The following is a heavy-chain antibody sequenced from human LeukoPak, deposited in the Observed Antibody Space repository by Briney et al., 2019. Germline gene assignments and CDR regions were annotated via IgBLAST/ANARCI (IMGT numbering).Heavy chain of an antibody. D-gene: IGHD5-18*01. J-gene: IGHJ4*02. CDR2: ISSSGSTI. V-gene: IGHV3-11*04. CDR3: AKDRVDTAIWSRYY. CDR1: GFTFSDYY. Sequence: GGSLRLSCAASGFTFSDYYMSWIRQAPGKGLEWVSYISSSGSTIYYADSVKGRFTISRDNAKNSLYLQMNSLRAEDTAVYYCAKDRVDTAIWSRYYWGQGTLVTVSS.